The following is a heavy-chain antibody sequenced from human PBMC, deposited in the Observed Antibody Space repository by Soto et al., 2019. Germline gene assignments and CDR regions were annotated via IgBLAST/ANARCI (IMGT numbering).Heavy chain of an antibody. CDR3: TRHYYDSSGYYPDQEY. J-gene: IGHJ4*02. Sequence: GGSLRLSCAASGFTFSNAWMNWVRQAPGKGLEWVGRIKSKTDGGTTDYAAPVKGRFTISRDDSKNTLYLQMNSLKTEDTAVYYCTRHYYDSSGYYPDQEYWGQGTLVTVPS. D-gene: IGHD3-22*01. CDR2: IKSKTDGGTT. V-gene: IGHV3-15*07. CDR1: GFTFSNAW.